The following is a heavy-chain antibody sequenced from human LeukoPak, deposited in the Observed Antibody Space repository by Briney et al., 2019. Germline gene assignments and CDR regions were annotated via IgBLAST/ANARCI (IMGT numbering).Heavy chain of an antibody. CDR2: IYYSGST. CDR1: GGTISSYY. CDR3: ARRGYDFSNYYYYGMDV. V-gene: IGHV4-59*08. Sequence: SETLSLTCTVSGGTISSYYWSWIRQPPGKGLEWVGYIYYSGSTNYNPSLKSRVTISVDTSKNQFSLKLSSVTAADTAVYYCARRGYDFSNYYYYGMDVWGQGTTVTVSS. J-gene: IGHJ6*02. D-gene: IGHD5-12*01.